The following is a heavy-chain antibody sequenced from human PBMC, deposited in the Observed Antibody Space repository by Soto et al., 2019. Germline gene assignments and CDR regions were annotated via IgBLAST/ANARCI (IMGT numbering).Heavy chain of an antibody. J-gene: IGHJ6*02. V-gene: IGHV1-2*04. D-gene: IGHD5-18*01. Sequence: ASVKVSCKASGYTFTGYYMHWVRQAPGQGLEWMGWINPNSGGTNYAQKFQGWVTMTRDTSISTAYMELSRLRSDDTAVYYCASSAMDHYYYGMDVWGQGTTVTVSS. CDR2: INPNSGGT. CDR3: ASSAMDHYYYGMDV. CDR1: GYTFTGYY.